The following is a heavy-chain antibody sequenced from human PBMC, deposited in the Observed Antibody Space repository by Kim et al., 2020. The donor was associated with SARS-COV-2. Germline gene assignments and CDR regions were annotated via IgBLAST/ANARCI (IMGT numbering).Heavy chain of an antibody. CDR2: IYYTGRT. J-gene: IGHJ6*02. CDR1: GVSITSYY. Sequence: SETLSLTCNVSGVSITSYYWSWIRQPPGKGLEWIGDIYYTGRTKFNPSLRSRVTMSLDTSKKQFSLKLTSVTAADTAVYFCVRDQGDYDVLTGYYKDYTGLDVWGQGTTVTVSS. CDR3: VRDQGDYDVLTGYYKDYTGLDV. D-gene: IGHD3-9*01. V-gene: IGHV4-59*13.